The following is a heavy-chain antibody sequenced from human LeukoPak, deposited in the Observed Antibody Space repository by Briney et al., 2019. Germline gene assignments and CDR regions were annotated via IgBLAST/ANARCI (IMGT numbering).Heavy chain of an antibody. J-gene: IGHJ4*02. D-gene: IGHD3-3*01. CDR1: GGSISSGNYY. CDR3: ARGDFWSGYYSDN. CDR2: IYTSGST. Sequence: SDTLSLTCTVSGGSISSGNYYWSWIRQPAGKGLEWIGRIYTSGSTKYNPSLKSRVTISVDTSKNQITLKLSSVTAADTAVYYCARGDFWSGYYSDNWGQGTLVTVSS. V-gene: IGHV4-61*02.